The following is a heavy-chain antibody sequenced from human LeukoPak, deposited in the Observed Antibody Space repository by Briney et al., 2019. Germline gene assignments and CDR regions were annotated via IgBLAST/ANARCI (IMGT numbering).Heavy chain of an antibody. CDR1: GGSISSYY. V-gene: IGHV4-59*01. CDR2: IYYSGST. J-gene: IGHJ6*02. Sequence: PSETLSLTCTVSGGSISSYYWSWIRQPPGKGLEWIGYIYYSGSTNYNPAPKSRVTISVDTSKTQFSLQLSSVTAADTAVYYCARAKRYSYAPSGMDVRGQGTTVTVSS. CDR3: ARAKRYSYAPSGMDV. D-gene: IGHD5-18*01.